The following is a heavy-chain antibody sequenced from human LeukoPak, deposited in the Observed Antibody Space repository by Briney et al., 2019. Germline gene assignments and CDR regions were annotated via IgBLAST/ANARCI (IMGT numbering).Heavy chain of an antibody. CDR3: AKRSAYSSGSPHFDY. V-gene: IGHV1-69*04. D-gene: IGHD6-25*01. J-gene: IGHJ4*02. CDR1: GGTFSSYA. CDR2: IIPILGIA. Sequence: SVKVSCKASGGTFSSYAVSWVRQAPGQGLEWMGRIIPILGIANYAQKFQGRVTITADKSTSTAYMELSSLRSEDTAVYYCAKRSAYSSGSPHFDYWGQGTLVTVSS.